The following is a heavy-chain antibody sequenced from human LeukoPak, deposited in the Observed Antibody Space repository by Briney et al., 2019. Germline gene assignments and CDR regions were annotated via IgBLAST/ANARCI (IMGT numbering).Heavy chain of an antibody. Sequence: GGSLRLSCAASGFTVSSNYMSWVRQAPGKGLEWVSVIYSGGSTYYADSVKGRFTISRDNSKNTLCLQMNSLRAEDTAVYYCARDTVVIGEGDYYYGMDVWGQGTTVTVSS. V-gene: IGHV3-66*01. D-gene: IGHD4-23*01. CDR2: IYSGGST. CDR1: GFTVSSNY. J-gene: IGHJ6*02. CDR3: ARDTVVIGEGDYYYGMDV.